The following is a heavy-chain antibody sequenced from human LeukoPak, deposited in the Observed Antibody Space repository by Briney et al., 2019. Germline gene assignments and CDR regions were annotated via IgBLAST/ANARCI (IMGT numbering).Heavy chain of an antibody. CDR2: INPNSGGT. Sequence: ASVKVSCKASGYTFTGYYMHWVRQAPGQGLEWMGWINPNSGGTNYAQKFQGRVTMTRDTSIGTAYMELSRLRSDDTAVYYCARERGSQGFYMVRGNNWFDPWGQGTLVTVSS. CDR1: GYTFTGYY. CDR3: ARERGSQGFYMVRGNNWFDP. V-gene: IGHV1-2*02. J-gene: IGHJ5*02. D-gene: IGHD3-10*01.